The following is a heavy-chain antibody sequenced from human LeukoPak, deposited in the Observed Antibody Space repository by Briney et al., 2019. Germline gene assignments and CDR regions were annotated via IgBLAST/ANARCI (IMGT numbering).Heavy chain of an antibody. CDR1: GFTFSSYS. Sequence: PGGSLRLSCAASGFTFSSYSMNWVRQAPGKGLEWVSSISSSSSYIYYADSVKGRFTISRDNAKNSLYLQMNSLRAEDTAVYYCARYTRSGDYFDYWGQGTLVTVSS. V-gene: IGHV3-21*01. CDR3: ARYTRSGDYFDY. CDR2: ISSSSSYI. J-gene: IGHJ4*02. D-gene: IGHD3-3*01.